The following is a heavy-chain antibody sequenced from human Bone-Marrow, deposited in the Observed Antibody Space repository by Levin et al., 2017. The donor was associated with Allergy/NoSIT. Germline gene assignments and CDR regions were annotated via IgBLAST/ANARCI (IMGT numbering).Heavy chain of an antibody. Sequence: AGGSLRLSCAASGFIFDDYAMHWVRQAPGKGLEWVSGITWNSDNINYADSVKGRFTISRDNAKNSLYLQMNSLRPEDTALYYCAKERSGSYYSLNYYYNYGMDVWGQGTAVTVSS. V-gene: IGHV3-9*01. CDR1: GFIFDDYA. CDR2: ITWNSDNI. D-gene: IGHD3-10*01. CDR3: AKERSGSYYSLNYYYNYGMDV. J-gene: IGHJ6*02.